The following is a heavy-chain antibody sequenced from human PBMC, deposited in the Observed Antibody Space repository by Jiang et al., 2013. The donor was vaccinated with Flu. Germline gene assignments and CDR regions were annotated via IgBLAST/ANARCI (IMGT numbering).Heavy chain of an antibody. J-gene: IGHJ4*02. CDR1: GDTFSNA. CDR3: ARGHYTGYDYGLGFDY. Sequence: SGAELKKPGSSVKVSCKASGDTFSNAISWVRQAPGQGLEWMGGIIPIFDTTNYAQKFHGRVTITADKSTSTAYMELSSLRSEDTAVYYCARGHYTGYDYGLGFDYWGQGTLVTVSS. D-gene: IGHD5-12*01. CDR2: IIPIFDTT. V-gene: IGHV1-69*06.